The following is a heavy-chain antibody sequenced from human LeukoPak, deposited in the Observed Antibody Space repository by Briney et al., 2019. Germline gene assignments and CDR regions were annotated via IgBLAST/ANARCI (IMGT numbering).Heavy chain of an antibody. V-gene: IGHV5-51*01. CDR2: IYPGDSDT. D-gene: IGHD1-7*01. CDR1: GYSFTSYW. Sequence: HGESLKISCKGSGYSFTSYWIGWVRQMPGKGLEWMGIIYPGDSDTRYSPSFQGQVTISADKSISTAYLQWSSLKASDTAMYYCARRTGTVSSNWFDPWGQGTLSPSPQ. J-gene: IGHJ5*02. CDR3: ARRTGTVSSNWFDP.